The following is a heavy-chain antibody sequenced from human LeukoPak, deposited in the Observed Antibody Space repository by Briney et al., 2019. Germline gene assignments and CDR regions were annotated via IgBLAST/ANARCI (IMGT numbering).Heavy chain of an antibody. Sequence: PSETLSLTCTVSGDSISSSRYYWGWIRQPPGKGLEWIGSIYHSGSTYYNPSLKSRVTISVDTSKNQFSLKLSSVTAADTAVYYCAREHSGYGGASDYWGQGTLVTVSS. D-gene: IGHD5-12*01. CDR1: GDSISSSRYY. CDR2: IYHSGST. V-gene: IGHV4-39*07. J-gene: IGHJ4*02. CDR3: AREHSGYGGASDY.